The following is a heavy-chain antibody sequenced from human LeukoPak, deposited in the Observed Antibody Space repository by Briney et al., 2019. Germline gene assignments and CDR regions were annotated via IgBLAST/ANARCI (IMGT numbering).Heavy chain of an antibody. Sequence: SETLSLTXTVSGGSISSGSYYWSWIWQPAGKGLEWIGRIYTSGSTNYNPSLKSRVTISVDTSKNQFSLKLSSATAADTAVYYCARDHDFWSGYYARDSDAFDIWGQGTMVTVSS. D-gene: IGHD3-3*01. V-gene: IGHV4-61*02. CDR2: IYTSGST. J-gene: IGHJ3*02. CDR3: ARDHDFWSGYYARDSDAFDI. CDR1: GGSISSGSYY.